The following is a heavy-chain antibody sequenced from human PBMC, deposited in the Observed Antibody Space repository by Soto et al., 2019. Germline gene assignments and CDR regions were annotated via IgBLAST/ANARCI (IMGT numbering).Heavy chain of an antibody. CDR2: IIPIFGAA. CDR1: GGTFSSYT. D-gene: IGHD2-2*01. V-gene: IGHV1-69*12. Sequence: QVQLVQSGAEVKKPGSSVKVSCKASGGTFSSYTIGWVRQAPGQGLEWMGQIIPIFGAAKYAPKFQGRVTPTADESTSTVYMVLRRPTSDDTGVYYCARAPDGSTYLGVPYWGQGTLVTVSS. J-gene: IGHJ4*02. CDR3: ARAPDGSTYLGVPY.